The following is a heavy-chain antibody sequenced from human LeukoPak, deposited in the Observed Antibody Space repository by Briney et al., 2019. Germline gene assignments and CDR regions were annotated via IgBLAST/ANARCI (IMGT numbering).Heavy chain of an antibody. D-gene: IGHD2-2*01. CDR1: GFTFSSYG. V-gene: IGHV3-30*18. CDR2: ISYDGSNK. CDR3: AKEYCSSTSCYLYYYYGMDV. Sequence: GGSLRLSCAASGFTFSSYGMHWVRQAPGKGLGWVAVISYDGSNKYYADSVKGRFTISRDNSKNTLYLQMNSLRAEDTAVYYCAKEYCSSTSCYLYYYYGMDVWGQGTTVTVSS. J-gene: IGHJ6*02.